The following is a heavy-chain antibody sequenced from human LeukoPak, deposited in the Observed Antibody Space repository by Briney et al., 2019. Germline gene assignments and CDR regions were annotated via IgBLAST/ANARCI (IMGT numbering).Heavy chain of an antibody. CDR1: GFTFDDFG. V-gene: IGHV3-43D*03. J-gene: IGHJ6*04. CDR3: GRGYRLVDA. Sequence: GGSLRLSCVASGFTFDDFGMHWVRQLPGKGLEWISLISWNGESTYYADSVSGRFTSSRDNSKKPLHLEMNSLKPEDTGLYYCGRGYRLVDAWGKGTTVTVSS. D-gene: IGHD5-18*01. CDR2: ISWNGEST.